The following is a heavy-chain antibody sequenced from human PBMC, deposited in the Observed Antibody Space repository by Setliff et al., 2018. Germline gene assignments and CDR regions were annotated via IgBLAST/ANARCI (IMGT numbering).Heavy chain of an antibody. CDR1: GFTFSSYW. Sequence: GGSLRLSCAASGFTFSSYWMSWVRQAPGKGLEWVANINQDGSEKYYADSVKGRFTISRDNAKNTLYLQMNSLRAEDTAIYYCARAPDYGEIDFWGQGTLVTVSS. V-gene: IGHV3-7*01. D-gene: IGHD4-17*01. J-gene: IGHJ4*02. CDR2: INQDGSEK. CDR3: ARAPDYGEIDF.